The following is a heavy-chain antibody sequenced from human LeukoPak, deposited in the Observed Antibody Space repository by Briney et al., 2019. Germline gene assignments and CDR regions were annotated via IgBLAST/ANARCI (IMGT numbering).Heavy chain of an antibody. D-gene: IGHD2-15*01. J-gene: IGHJ4*02. Sequence: SETLSLTCAVYGGSFSGYYWSWIRQPPGKGLEWIGEINHSGSTNYNPSLKSRVTISVDTSKNQFSLKLSSVTAVDTAVYYCARIFSEIQHFDYWGQGTLVTVSS. CDR3: ARIFSEIQHFDY. CDR1: GGSFSGYY. V-gene: IGHV4-34*01. CDR2: INHSGST.